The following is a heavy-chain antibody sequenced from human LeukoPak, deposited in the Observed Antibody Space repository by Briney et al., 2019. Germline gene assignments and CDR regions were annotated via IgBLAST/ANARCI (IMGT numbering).Heavy chain of an antibody. V-gene: IGHV3-23*01. CDR3: ARSITTYSSSWTPLRY. Sequence: GGSLRLSCAASGFTLSSYAMSWVRQGPGKGLEWVSAISVSGNTYHADSVKGRFTISRDNSKNTLYLQMNSLRAEDTAVYYCARSITTYSSSWTPLRYWGQGTLVTVSS. D-gene: IGHD6-13*01. CDR1: GFTLSSYA. CDR2: ISVSGNT. J-gene: IGHJ4*02.